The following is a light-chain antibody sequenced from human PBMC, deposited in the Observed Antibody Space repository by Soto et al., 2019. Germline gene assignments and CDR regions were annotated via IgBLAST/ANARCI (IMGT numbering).Light chain of an antibody. CDR2: WAS. CDR3: QQYYSTPWT. J-gene: IGKJ1*01. CDR1: QSVLYSSNNKNY. Sequence: DIVMTQSPDSLAVSLGERATINCKSSQSVLYSSNNKNYLAWYQQKPEQPPKLLFYWASPRESGVPDRFSGSGSGTDFTLTISSLQAEDVAVYYCQQYYSTPWTFGQGTKVEIK. V-gene: IGKV4-1*01.